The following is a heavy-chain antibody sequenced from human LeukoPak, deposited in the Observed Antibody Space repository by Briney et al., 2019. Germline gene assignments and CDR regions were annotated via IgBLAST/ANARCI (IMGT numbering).Heavy chain of an antibody. J-gene: IGHJ6*03. CDR1: GFTFSSYW. CDR3: AKALRAAHRPVYPYYYLDV. D-gene: IGHD5/OR15-5a*01. V-gene: IGHV3-23*01. Sequence: GGSLRLSCAASGFTFSSYWMHWVRQAPGKGLEWVSTIIGSGDTTYYADSLRGRFTISRDKCKNTVFLQMSSLRADDAAVYYCAKALRAAHRPVYPYYYLDVWGRGTTVTVSS. CDR2: IIGSGDTT.